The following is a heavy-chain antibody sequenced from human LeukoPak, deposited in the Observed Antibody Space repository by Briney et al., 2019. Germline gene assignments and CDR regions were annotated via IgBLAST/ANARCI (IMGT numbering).Heavy chain of an antibody. CDR2: ISGGGETT. V-gene: IGHV3-23*01. CDR3: ARDYADYVGYFFFDY. CDR1: GFTFNNYA. Sequence: GGSLRLSCAASGFTFNNYAMNWVRQAPGKGLEWVSSISGGGETTYYADSARGRFTISRDNSQNTLYLQMNSPRAEDTAVYYCARDYADYVGYFFFDYWGQGTLVTVSS. D-gene: IGHD4-17*01. J-gene: IGHJ4*02.